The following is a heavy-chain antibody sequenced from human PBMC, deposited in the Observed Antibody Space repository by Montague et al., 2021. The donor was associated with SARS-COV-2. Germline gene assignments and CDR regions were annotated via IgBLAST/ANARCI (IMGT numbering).Heavy chain of an antibody. CDR2: LYYTGST. V-gene: IGHV4-39*01. CDR3: AKDSSSWYYWFDP. CDR1: GGSITDRTYY. Sequence: SETLSLTCSVSGGSITDRTYYWGCIRQSPGKGLEWIGSLYYTGSTYYNPSLKSRVTISVDTSKNQFSLKLSSVTAADTAVYYCAKDSSSWYYWFDPWGQGTLVTVSS. D-gene: IGHD6-13*01. J-gene: IGHJ5*02.